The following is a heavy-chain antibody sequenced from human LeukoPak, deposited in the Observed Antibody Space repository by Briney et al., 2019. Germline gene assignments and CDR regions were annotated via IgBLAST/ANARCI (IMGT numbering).Heavy chain of an antibody. CDR1: GGTFSSYA. V-gene: IGHV1-69*13. CDR3: ARDRVYYDSSGYNDY. Sequence: SVKVSCKASGGTFSSYAISWVRQAPGQGLEWMGGIIPIFGTANYAQKFQGRVTITADESTSTAYMELSSLRSEDTAVYYCARDRVYYDSSGYNDYWGQGTLVTVSS. D-gene: IGHD3-22*01. CDR2: IIPIFGTA. J-gene: IGHJ4*02.